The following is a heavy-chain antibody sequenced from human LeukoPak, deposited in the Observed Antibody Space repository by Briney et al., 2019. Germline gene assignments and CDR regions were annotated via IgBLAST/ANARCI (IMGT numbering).Heavy chain of an antibody. CDR1: GYSFTSYW. J-gene: IGHJ5*02. D-gene: IGHD3-22*01. Sequence: GESLKISCKGSGYSFTSYWIGWVRQMPGKGLEWMGIIYPGDSDTRYSPSFQGQVTISADKSISTAYLQWSSLKASDTAMYYCARHIGNVFYGSGYPHWFDPWGQGTLVTVSS. CDR3: ARHIGNVFYGSGYPHWFDP. CDR2: IYPGDSDT. V-gene: IGHV5-51*01.